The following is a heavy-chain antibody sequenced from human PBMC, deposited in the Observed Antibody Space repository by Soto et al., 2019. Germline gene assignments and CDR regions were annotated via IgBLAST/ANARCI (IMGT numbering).Heavy chain of an antibody. CDR1: GYSFTSYW. CDR2: IYPGDSDT. V-gene: IGHV5-51*01. CDR3: ASTLVRTSPTSYYYYGMDV. J-gene: IGHJ6*02. Sequence: GESLKISCKGSGYSFTSYWIGWVRQMPGKDLEWMGIIYPGDSDTRYSPSFQGQVTISADKSISTAYLQWSSLKASDTAMYYYASTLVRTSPTSYYYYGMDVWGQGTTVTVSS.